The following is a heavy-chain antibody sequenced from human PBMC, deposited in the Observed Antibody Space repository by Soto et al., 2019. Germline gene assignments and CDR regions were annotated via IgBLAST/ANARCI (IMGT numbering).Heavy chain of an antibody. V-gene: IGHV1-2*04. D-gene: IGHD4-17*01. Sequence: GASVKVSCKASGYTFNGYYMHWMRQAPGQGLEWMGWINPNSGGTKYAQKFQGWVTMTRDTSISTAYMELSRLRSDDTAVYYCARDIDYGDYGFDPWGQGTLVTVSS. CDR1: GYTFNGYY. CDR3: ARDIDYGDYGFDP. J-gene: IGHJ5*02. CDR2: INPNSGGT.